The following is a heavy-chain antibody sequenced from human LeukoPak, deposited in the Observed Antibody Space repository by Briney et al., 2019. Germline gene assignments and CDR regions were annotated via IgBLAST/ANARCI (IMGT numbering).Heavy chain of an antibody. V-gene: IGHV3-53*01. CDR2: LYSDGNT. CDR1: GFTVITND. J-gene: IGHJ4*02. Sequence: GGSLRLSCAASGFTVITNDMTWVRQAPGKGLERVSVLYSDGNTKYADSVQGRFTISRDNSKNTLYLEMNSLSPDDTAVYYCARGVEPLAANTLAYWGEGTLVTVSS. CDR3: ARGVEPLAANTLAY. D-gene: IGHD1-14*01.